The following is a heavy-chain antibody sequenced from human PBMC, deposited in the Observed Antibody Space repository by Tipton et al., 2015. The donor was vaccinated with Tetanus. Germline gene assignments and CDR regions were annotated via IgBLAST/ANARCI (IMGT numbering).Heavy chain of an antibody. J-gene: IGHJ3*02. D-gene: IGHD3/OR15-3a*01. V-gene: IGHV4-39*01. Sequence: TLSLTCTVSGGSINNNNDFWGWIRQPPGKGLEWIASIHYTGSTNYNPSLKSRVSIFVDTSKNQFSLKLSSVIAADTAMYYCARWTASGKGAFDIWGQGTMVTVSS. CDR2: IHYTGST. CDR1: GGSINNNNDF. CDR3: ARWTASGKGAFDI.